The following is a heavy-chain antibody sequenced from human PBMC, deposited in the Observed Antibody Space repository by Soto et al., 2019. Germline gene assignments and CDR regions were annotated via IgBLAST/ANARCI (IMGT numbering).Heavy chain of an antibody. J-gene: IGHJ5*02. D-gene: IGHD3-10*01. CDR3: VRDRYSSSGWFDP. CDR2: TYYRSRFFS. V-gene: IGHV6-1*01. CDR1: GDSVSSYSAA. Sequence: PSQTLSLTCAISGDSVSSYSAAWNWIRQSPSGGLEWLGRTYYRSRFFSDYAESVKSRIIINPDTSKNQFSLQLKSETPEDTAVYYCVRDRYSSSGWFDPWGQGTPVTAS.